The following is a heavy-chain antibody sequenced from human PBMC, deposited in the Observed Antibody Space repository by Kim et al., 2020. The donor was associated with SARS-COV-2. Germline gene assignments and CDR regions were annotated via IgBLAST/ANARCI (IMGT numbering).Heavy chain of an antibody. CDR1: GFTFSSYA. CDR3: AKDQEWELLRGVFDP. CDR2: ISGSGGST. Sequence: GGSLRLSCAASGFTFSSYAMSWVRQAPGKGLEWVSAISGSGGSTYYADSVKGRITISRDNSKNTLYLQMNSLRAEDTAVYYCAKDQEWELLRGVFDPWGQGTLVTVSS. V-gene: IGHV3-23*01. D-gene: IGHD1-26*01. J-gene: IGHJ5*02.